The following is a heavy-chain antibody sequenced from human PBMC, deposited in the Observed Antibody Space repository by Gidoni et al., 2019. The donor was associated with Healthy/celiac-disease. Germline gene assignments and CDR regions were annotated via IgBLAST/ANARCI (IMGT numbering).Heavy chain of an antibody. CDR1: GGSISSRSHY. J-gene: IGHJ3*02. V-gene: IGHV4-39*01. CDR2: IYYSGST. CDR3: ASYYYGIGGKVDAFDI. D-gene: IGHD3-10*01. Sequence: QLQLQESGPGLVKPPEPLSLTCTVSGGSISSRSHYWGWIRQPPGKGLECIGSIYYSGSTYYNPPLKSRVTISVDTSKNQFSLKLSSVTAADTAVYYCASYYYGIGGKVDAFDIWGQGTMVTVSS.